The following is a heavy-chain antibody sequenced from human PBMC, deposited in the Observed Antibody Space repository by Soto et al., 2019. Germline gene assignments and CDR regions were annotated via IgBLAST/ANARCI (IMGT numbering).Heavy chain of an antibody. J-gene: IGHJ5*02. CDR1: GYTFTSYG. CDR2: ISAYNGNT. V-gene: IGHV1-18*01. Sequence: ASVKVSCKASGYTFTSYGISWVRQAPGQGLEWMGWISAYNGNTNYAQKLQGRVTMTTDTSTSTAYMELRSLRSDDTAVYYCARKEGIAVAGTRELYNWFDPWGQGTLVTVSS. CDR3: ARKEGIAVAGTRELYNWFDP. D-gene: IGHD6-19*01.